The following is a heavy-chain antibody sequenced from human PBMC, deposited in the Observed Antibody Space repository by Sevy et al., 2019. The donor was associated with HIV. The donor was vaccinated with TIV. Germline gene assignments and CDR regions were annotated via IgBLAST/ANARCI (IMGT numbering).Heavy chain of an antibody. D-gene: IGHD4-17*01. CDR2: IKQDESEK. CDR3: ARDSHAYGDLDFYNYGMDV. J-gene: IGHJ6*02. Sequence: GGSLRLSCAASGFTFSTYWMHWVRQAPGKGLEWVANIKQDESEKYYVDSVKGRFTISRDNAKNALHLQMNSLRVDDTAVYYCARDSHAYGDLDFYNYGMDVWGQGTTVTVSS. V-gene: IGHV3-7*01. CDR1: GFTFSTYW.